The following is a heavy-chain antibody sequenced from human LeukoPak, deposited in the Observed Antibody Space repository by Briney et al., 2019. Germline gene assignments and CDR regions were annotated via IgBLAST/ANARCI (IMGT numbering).Heavy chain of an antibody. D-gene: IGHD3-3*01. CDR3: ARGYYDFWSGYYRDAFDI. CDR2: IYTSGST. V-gene: IGHV4-4*07. CDR1: GGFISNYY. Sequence: SETLSLTCTVSGGFISNYYWSWIRQPAGKGLEWIGRIYTSGSTNYNSSLKSRVTMSVDTSKNQFSLKLSSVTAADTAVYYCARGYYDFWSGYYRDAFDIWGQGTMVTVSS. J-gene: IGHJ3*02.